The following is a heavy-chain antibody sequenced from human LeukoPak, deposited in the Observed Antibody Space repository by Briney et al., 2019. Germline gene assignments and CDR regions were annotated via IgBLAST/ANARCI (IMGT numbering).Heavy chain of an antibody. CDR3: AREFYSSGWETDYFDY. V-gene: IGHV4-61*02. CDR2: IYTSGSS. D-gene: IGHD6-19*01. J-gene: IGHJ4*02. Sequence: PSQTLSLTCTVSGGSISSGSYYWSWIRQPAGKGLEWIGRIYTSGSSNYNPSLKSRVTISVDTSKNQFSLKLSSVTAADTAVYYCAREFYSSGWETDYFDYWGQGTLVTVSS. CDR1: GGSISSGSYY.